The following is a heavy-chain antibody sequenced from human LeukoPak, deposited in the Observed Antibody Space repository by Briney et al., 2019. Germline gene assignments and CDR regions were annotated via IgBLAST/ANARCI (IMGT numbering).Heavy chain of an antibody. Sequence: SETLSLTCAVYGGSFSGYYWSWIRQPPGKGLEWIGEINHSGSTNYNPSLKSRVTISVDTSKNQFSLKLSSVTAADTAVYYCARSWGAMVTIRWAYFDYWGQGTLVTVCS. D-gene: IGHD5-18*01. J-gene: IGHJ4*02. V-gene: IGHV4-34*01. CDR3: ARSWGAMVTIRWAYFDY. CDR1: GGSFSGYY. CDR2: INHSGST.